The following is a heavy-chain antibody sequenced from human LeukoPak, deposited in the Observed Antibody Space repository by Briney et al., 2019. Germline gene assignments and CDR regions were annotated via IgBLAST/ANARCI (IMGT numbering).Heavy chain of an antibody. CDR1: GYAFTGYY. D-gene: IGHD4-11*01. V-gene: IGHV1-2*02. CDR3: ARFRRNSRSSRNWLGP. Sequence: ASVKVSCKASGYAFTGYYLHWVRQAPGQGLEWMGRINPNSGDTDYVQKFQGRVTMTRDTSIRTAYMEVNRLKSDDTAVYYCARFRRNSRSSRNWLGPWGQGTLVIVSS. CDR2: INPNSGDT. J-gene: IGHJ5*02.